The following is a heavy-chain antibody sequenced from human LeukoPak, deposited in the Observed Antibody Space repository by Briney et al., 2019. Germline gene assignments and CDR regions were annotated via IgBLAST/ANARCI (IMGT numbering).Heavy chain of an antibody. V-gene: IGHV1-2*02. D-gene: IGHD3-22*01. CDR2: INPNSGGT. CDR3: ASGITMIVVVSSDAFDI. J-gene: IGHJ3*02. CDR1: GYTFTGYY. Sequence: ASVKVSCKASGYTFTGYYMHWVRQAPGQGLEWMGWINPNSGGTNYAQKFQGRVTMTRDTSISTAYMELSRLRSDDTAVYYCASGITMIVVVSSDAFDIWAKGQWSPSLQ.